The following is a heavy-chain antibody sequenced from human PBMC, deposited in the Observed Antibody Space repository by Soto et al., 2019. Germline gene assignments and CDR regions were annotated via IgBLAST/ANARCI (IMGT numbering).Heavy chain of an antibody. Sequence: ASVKVSCKTSGYRFTSYGISWVRQAPGQGPEWMGWISGRNGNTNHPQSLQGRVTMTTDKSTRTAYMELRRLRSDDTAVYYCAKRTSGTTWGESDYWGQGTLVTVSS. CDR2: ISGRNGNT. CDR3: AKRTSGTTWGESDY. V-gene: IGHV1-18*04. CDR1: GYRFTSYG. J-gene: IGHJ4*02. D-gene: IGHD4-17*01.